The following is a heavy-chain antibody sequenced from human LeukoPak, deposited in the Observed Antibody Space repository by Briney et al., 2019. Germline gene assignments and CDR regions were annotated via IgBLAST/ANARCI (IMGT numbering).Heavy chain of an antibody. CDR1: RGTFSSYA. CDR2: IIPIFGTA. D-gene: IGHD3-22*01. Sequence: SVKVSCKASRGTFSSYAISWVRQAPGQGLEWMGGIIPIFGTANYAQKFQGRVTITADESTSTAYMELSSLRSEDTAVYYCARIISVGQYYYDSSGYDYWGQGTLVTVSS. V-gene: IGHV1-69*13. J-gene: IGHJ4*02. CDR3: ARIISVGQYYYDSSGYDY.